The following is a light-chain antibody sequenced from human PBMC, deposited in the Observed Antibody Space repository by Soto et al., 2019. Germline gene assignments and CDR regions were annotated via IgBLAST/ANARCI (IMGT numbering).Light chain of an antibody. V-gene: IGKV1-5*03. CDR1: QTISSW. CDR2: KAS. CDR3: QQYYSFPRT. J-gene: IGKJ1*01. Sequence: DIKMTQSPSTLSGSVGDRVTITCRASQTISSWLAWYQQKPGKAPKLLIYKASTLKSGVPSRFSGSGSGTEFTLTISSLQPDDFATYYCQQYYSFPRTFGQGTKVDIK.